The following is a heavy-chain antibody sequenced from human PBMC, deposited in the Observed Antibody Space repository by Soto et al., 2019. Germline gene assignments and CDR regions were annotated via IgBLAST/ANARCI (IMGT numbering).Heavy chain of an antibody. J-gene: IGHJ4*02. V-gene: IGHV1-69*06. Sequence: QVQLVQSGAEVKTPGSSLKVSCKVSGSRFSNYVISWVRQAPGHGLEWLGRIIPIFNSTKYAQNFQGRVTTTADKATSTASLELSSLRADDTAVYYCAREGRGKKAGYNGLVSLGYWGQGPLVTVSS. D-gene: IGHD2-2*02. CDR1: GSRFSNYV. CDR2: IIPIFNST. CDR3: AREGRGKKAGYNGLVSLGY.